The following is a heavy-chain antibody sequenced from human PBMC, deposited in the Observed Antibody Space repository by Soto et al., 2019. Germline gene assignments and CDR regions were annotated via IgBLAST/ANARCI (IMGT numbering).Heavy chain of an antibody. CDR3: ARERTSMIVVGTTDY. V-gene: IGHV3-74*01. Sequence: GGSLRLFCAASGFTFSSFWMHWVRQAPGKGLVWVSRINSDGSSTSYADSVKGRFTISRDNAKNTLYLQMNSLRAEDTAVYYCARERTSMIVVGTTDYWGQGTLVTVSS. CDR1: GFTFSSFW. J-gene: IGHJ4*02. CDR2: INSDGSST. D-gene: IGHD3-22*01.